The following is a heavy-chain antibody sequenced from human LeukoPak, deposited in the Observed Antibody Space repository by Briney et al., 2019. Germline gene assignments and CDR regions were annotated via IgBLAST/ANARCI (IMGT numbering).Heavy chain of an antibody. Sequence: GGSLRLSCAASGFTFDDYAMHWVRQAPGKGLEWVSGISWNSGSIGYADSVKGRFTISRDNAKNSLYLQMNSLRAEDTALYYCAKASKYQLLAAIDYWGQGPLVTVSS. D-gene: IGHD2-2*01. CDR2: ISWNSGSI. CDR1: GFTFDDYA. CDR3: AKASKYQLLAAIDY. V-gene: IGHV3-9*01. J-gene: IGHJ4*02.